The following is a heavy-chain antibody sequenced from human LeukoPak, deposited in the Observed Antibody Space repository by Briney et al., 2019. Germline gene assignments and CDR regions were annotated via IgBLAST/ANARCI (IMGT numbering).Heavy chain of an antibody. Sequence: SETLSLTCTVSGGSINSGGYYWSWIRQHPGKGLEWIVYIYYSGSTYYNPSLQSRVTISLDTSENQFSLKLSSVTAADTAVYYCAREKGSGEPYFDYWGQGTLVTVSS. D-gene: IGHD7-27*01. V-gene: IGHV4-31*03. CDR1: GGSINSGGYY. J-gene: IGHJ4*02. CDR2: IYYSGST. CDR3: AREKGSGEPYFDY.